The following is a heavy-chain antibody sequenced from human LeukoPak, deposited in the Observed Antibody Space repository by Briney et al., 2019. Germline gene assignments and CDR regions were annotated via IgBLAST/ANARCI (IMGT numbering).Heavy chain of an antibody. V-gene: IGHV3-30*02. Sequence: PGGSLRLSCVASGFTLSSYGMHWVRQAPGKGLEWVAFIRYDGSNKYYADSVKGRFTISRDNSKNTLYLQMNSLRAEDTAVYYCAKDRRIHVYYFDYWGQGTLVTVSS. CDR1: GFTLSSYG. CDR2: IRYDGSNK. D-gene: IGHD5-18*01. CDR3: AKDRRIHVYYFDY. J-gene: IGHJ4*02.